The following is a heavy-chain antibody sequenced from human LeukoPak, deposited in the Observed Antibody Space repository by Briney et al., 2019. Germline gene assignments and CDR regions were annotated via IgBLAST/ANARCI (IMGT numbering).Heavy chain of an antibody. V-gene: IGHV1-69*13. D-gene: IGHD3-22*01. J-gene: IGHJ4*02. CDR2: IIPIFGTA. CDR3: ARGEDYYDSSGYYALCY. Sequence: SVKVSCKASGCTFSSYAISWVRQAPGQGLEWMGGIIPIFGTANYAQKFQGRVTITADESTSTAYMELSSLRSEDTAVYYCARGEDYYDSSGYYALCYWGQGTLVTVSS. CDR1: GCTFSSYA.